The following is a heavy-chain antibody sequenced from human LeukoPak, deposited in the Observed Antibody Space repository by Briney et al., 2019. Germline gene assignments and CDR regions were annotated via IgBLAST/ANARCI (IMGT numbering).Heavy chain of an antibody. Sequence: PGGSLRLSCAASGFTFSSYSMNWVRQAPGKGLEWVSSISSSSSYIYYADSVKGRFTISRDNAKNSLYLQMNSLRAEDTAVYYCARDLYGDGYNFSWFDPWGQGTLVTVSS. CDR2: ISSSSSYI. CDR1: GFTFSSYS. J-gene: IGHJ5*02. D-gene: IGHD5-24*01. V-gene: IGHV3-21*01. CDR3: ARDLYGDGYNFSWFDP.